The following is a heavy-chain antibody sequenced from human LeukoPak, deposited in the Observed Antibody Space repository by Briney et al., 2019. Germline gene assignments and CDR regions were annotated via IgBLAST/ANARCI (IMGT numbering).Heavy chain of an antibody. V-gene: IGHV3-21*01. D-gene: IGHD3-16*02. CDR1: GFTLSSYS. Sequence: GGSLRLSCAASGFTLSSYSMNWVRQAPGKGLEWVSSISSSSSYRYYADSVKGRFTISRDNAKNSLYLQMNSLRAEDTAVYYCRQATIQFGYDYVWGGYRYTEVDYWGQGTLVTVSS. J-gene: IGHJ4*02. CDR2: ISSSSSYR. CDR3: RQATIQFGYDYVWGGYRYTEVDY.